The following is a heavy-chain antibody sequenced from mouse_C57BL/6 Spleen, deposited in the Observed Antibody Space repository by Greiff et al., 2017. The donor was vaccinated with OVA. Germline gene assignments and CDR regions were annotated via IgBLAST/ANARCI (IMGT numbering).Heavy chain of an antibody. CDR2: INHSTGGT. CDR1: GYSFTGYY. D-gene: IGHD1-1*01. Sequence: VQLKESGPELVKPGASVKISCKASGYSFTGYYMNWVKQSPEKSLEWIGEINHSTGGTTYNQKFKAKATLTVDKSSSTAYMQLKSLTSEDSAVYYCARLLRYYFDYWGQGTTLTVSS. J-gene: IGHJ2*01. V-gene: IGHV1-42*01. CDR3: ARLLRYYFDY.